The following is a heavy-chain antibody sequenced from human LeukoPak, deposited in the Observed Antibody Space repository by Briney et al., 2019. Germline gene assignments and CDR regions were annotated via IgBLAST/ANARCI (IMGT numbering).Heavy chain of an antibody. J-gene: IGHJ4*02. CDR3: AKDRNSSGWYFPPG. CDR2: ISGSGGST. V-gene: IGHV3-23*01. Sequence: PGGSLRLSCAASGFTFSSYAMNWVRQAPGKGLEWVSAISGSGGSTYYADSVKGRFTISRDNSKNTLFVQMNSLRAEDTAVYYCAKDRNSSGWYFPPGWGQGTLVTVS. CDR1: GFTFSSYA. D-gene: IGHD6-19*01.